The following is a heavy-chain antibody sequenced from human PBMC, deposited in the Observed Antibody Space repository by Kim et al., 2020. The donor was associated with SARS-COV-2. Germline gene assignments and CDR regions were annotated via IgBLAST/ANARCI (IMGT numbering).Heavy chain of an antibody. D-gene: IGHD3-22*01. CDR1: GFTFSSYA. J-gene: IGHJ6*01. Sequence: GGSLRLSCAASGFTFSSYAMHWVRQAPGKGLEYVSAISSNGGSTYYANSVKGRFTISRDNSKNTLYLQMGSLRAEDMAVYYCARGPSYYYDSRVRLPYY. V-gene: IGHV3-64*01. CDR3: ARGPSYYYDSRVRLPYY. CDR2: ISSNGGST.